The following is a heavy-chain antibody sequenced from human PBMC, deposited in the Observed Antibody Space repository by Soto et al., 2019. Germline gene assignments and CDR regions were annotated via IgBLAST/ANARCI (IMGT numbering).Heavy chain of an antibody. Sequence: GGSLRLSCAASGFTFSSYAMSWVRQAPGKGLEWVSAISGSGGSTYYADSVKGRFTISRDNSKNTLYLQMNSLRAEDTAVYYCAKDRYSGYDPQYYFDYWGQGTLVTVSS. CDR3: AKDRYSGYDPQYYFDY. CDR2: ISGSGGST. D-gene: IGHD5-12*01. J-gene: IGHJ4*02. V-gene: IGHV3-23*01. CDR1: GFTFSSYA.